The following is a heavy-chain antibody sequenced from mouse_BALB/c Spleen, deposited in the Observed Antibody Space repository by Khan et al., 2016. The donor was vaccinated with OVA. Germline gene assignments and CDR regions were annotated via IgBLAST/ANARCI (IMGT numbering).Heavy chain of an antibody. J-gene: IGHJ2*01. CDR3: ARMARTIN. CDR1: GFTFSSYG. V-gene: IGHV5-6-3*01. CDR2: INSNGGST. Sequence: EVELVESGGGLVQPGGSLKLSGAASGFTFSSYGMSWVRQTPDKRLELVATINSNGGSTYYPDSVKGRFTISRDNAKNTLYLQMSSLKSEDTAMYYCARMARTINWGQGTTLTVSS.